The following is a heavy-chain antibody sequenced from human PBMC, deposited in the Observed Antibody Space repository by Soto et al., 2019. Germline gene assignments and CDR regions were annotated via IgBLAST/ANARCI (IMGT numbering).Heavy chain of an antibody. D-gene: IGHD2-15*01. CDR1: GFTFSSYG. CDR2: ISYDESDI. CDR3: TKDTGYCSGGRCYSTHYYYYYYGMDA. J-gene: IGHJ6*02. V-gene: IGHV3-30*18. Sequence: GGSLRLSCAASGFTFSSYGMHWVRQAPGKGLEWVAVISYDESDIYYSDSLKGRFTISRDNSKNTLYLQMSSLRPEDTAVYYCTKDTGYCSGGRCYSTHYYYYYYGMDAWGQGTTVTVSS.